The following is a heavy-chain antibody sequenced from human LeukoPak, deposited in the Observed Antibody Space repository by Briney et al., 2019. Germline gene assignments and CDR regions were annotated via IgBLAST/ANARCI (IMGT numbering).Heavy chain of an antibody. J-gene: IGHJ6*02. CDR1: GYTFTSYD. Sequence: ASVKVSCKASGYTFTSYDINWVRQATGQGLEWMGWMNPNCGNTDYAQKFQGRVTMTRNTSISTAYMELSSLRSEDTAVYYCALGGDRVVVPAAIQDYYYGMDVWGQGTTVTVSS. V-gene: IGHV1-8*01. CDR2: MNPNCGNT. CDR3: ALGGDRVVVPAAIQDYYYGMDV. D-gene: IGHD2-2*02.